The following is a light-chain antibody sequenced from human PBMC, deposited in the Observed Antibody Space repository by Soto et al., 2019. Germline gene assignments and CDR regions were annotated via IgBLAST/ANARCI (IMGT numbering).Light chain of an antibody. Sequence: EIVLTQSPATLSLSPGESATLSCRASQSVGTSLAWNQQKPGQAPRLLIFHSSDRAVAIPARFSGSGSGTDFTLTISSLEPEDSAVDYCQQRNNWGLTFGPGTTVVVK. CDR3: QQRNNWGLT. J-gene: IGKJ3*01. CDR1: QSVGTS. V-gene: IGKV3-11*01. CDR2: HSS.